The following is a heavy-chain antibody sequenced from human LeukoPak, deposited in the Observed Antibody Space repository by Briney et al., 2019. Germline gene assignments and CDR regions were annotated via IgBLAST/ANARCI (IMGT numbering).Heavy chain of an antibody. CDR3: ARAGATHWFDP. CDR2: IYYSGST. Sequence: PSETLSLTCAVSGGSISSGDCYWSWIRQPPGKGLEWIGYIYYSGSTYYNPSLKGRVTISVDTSKNQFSLKLTSVTAADTAVYYCARAGATHWFDPWGQGTLVTVSS. CDR1: GGSISSGDCY. V-gene: IGHV4-30-4*08. J-gene: IGHJ5*02. D-gene: IGHD1-26*01.